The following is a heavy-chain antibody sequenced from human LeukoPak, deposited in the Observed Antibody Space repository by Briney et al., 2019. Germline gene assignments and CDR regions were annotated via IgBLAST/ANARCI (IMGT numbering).Heavy chain of an antibody. D-gene: IGHD1-26*01. CDR2: IHYTGTT. CDR3: ATNRVGTYARPFDI. CDR1: GGSISSGDYY. Sequence: SETLSLTCTVSGGSISSGDYYWSWIRQPPGKGLEWIGDIHYTGTTKYNPSVKSRVTISIDTSKHQFSLELSSVTATDTAAYFCATNRVGTYARPFDIWGQGTMVTVSS. J-gene: IGHJ3*02. V-gene: IGHV4-61*08.